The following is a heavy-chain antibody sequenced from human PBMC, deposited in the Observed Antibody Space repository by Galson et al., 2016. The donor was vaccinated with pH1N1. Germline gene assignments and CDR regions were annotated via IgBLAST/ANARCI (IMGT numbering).Heavy chain of an antibody. CDR2: INTNTGNP. CDR3: AICSSGNCYYFDY. V-gene: IGHV7-4-1*02. CDR1: GYTLTNYA. J-gene: IGHJ4*02. D-gene: IGHD2-15*01. Sequence: SVKVSCKASGYTLTNYAMNWVRQAPGQGLEYIGFINTNTGNPTYAQGFTGRFVFSLDASVNTAYLQISSLKAEDTAIYYCAICSSGNCYYFDYWGQGTLVAVSS.